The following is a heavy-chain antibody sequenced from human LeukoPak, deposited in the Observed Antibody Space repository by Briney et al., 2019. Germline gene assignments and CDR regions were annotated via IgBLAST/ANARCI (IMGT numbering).Heavy chain of an antibody. V-gene: IGHV4-34*01. CDR1: GGSFSGYY. CDR3: ARYIVSYPHDAFDI. D-gene: IGHD1-26*01. Sequence: SETLSLTCAVYGGSFSGYYWSWIRQPPGKGLEWIGEINHSGSTNYDPSLKSRVTISVDTSKNQFSLKLSSVTAADTAFYYCARYIVSYPHDAFDIWGQGTMVTVSS. CDR2: INHSGST. J-gene: IGHJ3*02.